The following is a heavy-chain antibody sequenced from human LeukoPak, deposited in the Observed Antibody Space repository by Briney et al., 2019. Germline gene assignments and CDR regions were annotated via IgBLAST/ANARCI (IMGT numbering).Heavy chain of an antibody. CDR2: ISWDGGTT. CDR3: TTHPDYSRSIYNMDV. J-gene: IGHJ6*03. D-gene: IGHD6-13*01. Sequence: GGSLRLSCAASGFSFDDYAMRWVRQAPGKGLEWVSLISWDGGTTYYADSVKGRFTISRDNSKDSLYLQMNSLRGEDTAFYYCTTHPDYSRSIYNMDVWGKGTPVTVSS. CDR1: GFSFDDYA. V-gene: IGHV3-43D*04.